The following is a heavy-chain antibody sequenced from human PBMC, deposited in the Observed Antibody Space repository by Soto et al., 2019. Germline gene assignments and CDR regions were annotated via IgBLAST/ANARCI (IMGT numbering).Heavy chain of an antibody. CDR2: ISYDGSNK. V-gene: IGHV3-30-3*01. CDR3: ASLSPRDAFDI. J-gene: IGHJ3*02. Sequence: QVQLVESGGGVVQPGRSLRLSCAASGFTFSSYAMHWVRQAPGKGLEWVAVISYDGSNKYYADSVKGRFTISRDNSKNTLYLQMTSLRAEDTAVYYCASLSPRDAFDIWGQGTMVTVSS. CDR1: GFTFSSYA.